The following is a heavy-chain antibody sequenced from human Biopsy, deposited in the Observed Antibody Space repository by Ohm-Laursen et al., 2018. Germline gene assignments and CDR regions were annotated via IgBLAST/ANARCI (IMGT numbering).Heavy chain of an antibody. V-gene: IGHV3-23*01. D-gene: IGHD4-17*01. CDR3: SLAAAQTVTRFAY. J-gene: IGHJ4*02. CDR1: GFTFSSYA. Sequence: SLRLSCSASGFTFSSYAMTWFRQAPGKGLEWVSTISGNSDIIYDTVSVKGRFTISRDNSKNTLYLQMNSLRSDDTAVCYCSLAAAQTVTRFAYWGQGTLVTVSS. CDR2: ISGNSDII.